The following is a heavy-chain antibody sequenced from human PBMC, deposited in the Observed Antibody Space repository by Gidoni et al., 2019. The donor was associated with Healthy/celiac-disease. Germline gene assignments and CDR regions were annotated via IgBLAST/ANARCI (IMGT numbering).Heavy chain of an antibody. CDR2: TYYSGST. V-gene: IGHV4-59*01. CDR3: ARDLRPRRHVLGLVSRGNYYGMDV. Sequence: QVQLQESGPGLVKPSETLSLTCTVSGGSISSYYWSWIRQPPGKGLEWIGYTYYSGSTNYNPSLKSRVTISVDTSKNQFSLKLSSVTAADTAVYYCARDLRPRRHVLGLVSRGNYYGMDVWGQGTTVTVSS. J-gene: IGHJ6*02. D-gene: IGHD3-16*01. CDR1: GGSISSYY.